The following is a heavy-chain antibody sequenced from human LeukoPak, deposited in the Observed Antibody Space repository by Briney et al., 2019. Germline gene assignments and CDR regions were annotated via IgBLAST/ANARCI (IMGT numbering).Heavy chain of an antibody. J-gene: IGHJ6*02. CDR3: AREAEMATITENYYYYGMDV. CDR2: INPSGGST. Sequence: GASVKVSCKVSGYTLTELSMHWVRQAPGQGLEWMGIINPSGGSTSYAQKFQGRVTMTRDTSTSTVYMELSSLRSEDTAVYYCAREAEMATITENYYYYGMDVWGQGTTVTVSS. V-gene: IGHV1-46*01. CDR1: GYTLTELS. D-gene: IGHD5-24*01.